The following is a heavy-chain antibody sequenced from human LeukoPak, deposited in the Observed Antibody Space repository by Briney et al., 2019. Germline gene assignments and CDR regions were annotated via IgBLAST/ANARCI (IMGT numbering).Heavy chain of an antibody. J-gene: IGHJ6*03. CDR2: VNHSGST. D-gene: IGHD1-26*01. Sequence: PSETLSLTCAVHGGPFSGYSWNWIRQPPGMGLEWIGEVNHSGSTNYNPSLKSRVTISVDTAKNQFSLKLSSVTAADTAVYYCARACVGATRYYFYYMDVWGKGTTVTVSS. CDR1: GGPFSGYS. V-gene: IGHV4-34*01. CDR3: ARACVGATRYYFYYMDV.